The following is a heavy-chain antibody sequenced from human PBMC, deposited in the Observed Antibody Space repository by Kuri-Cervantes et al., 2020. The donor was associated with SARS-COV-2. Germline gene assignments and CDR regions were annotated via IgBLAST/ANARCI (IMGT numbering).Heavy chain of an antibody. J-gene: IGHJ4*02. D-gene: IGHD2-2*02. Sequence: LLLTCAASGFTVSSNYMSWVRQAPGKGLEWVSVIYSGGSTYYADSVKGRFTISRDNSKNTLYLDMNRLRADDTAVYYCAKSNLGYCSSTSCYSFDYWGQGTLVTVSS. CDR1: GFTVSSNY. CDR2: IYSGGST. V-gene: IGHV3-53*01. CDR3: AKSNLGYCSSTSCYSFDY.